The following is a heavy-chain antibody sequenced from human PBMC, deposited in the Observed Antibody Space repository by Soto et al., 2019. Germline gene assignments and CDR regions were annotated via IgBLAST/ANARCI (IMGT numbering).Heavy chain of an antibody. CDR2: INAGGGSI. D-gene: IGHD2-15*01. Sequence: ASVKVSCKASGYTFTSYGISWVRQAPGQGLEWMGKINAGGGSISYAQKFQGRVTMTRDTSTSTVYMELSSLRSDDTAVYYCARDVRIGYCSGGSCFGGEYGMDVWGQGTTVTVPS. CDR1: GYTFTSYG. J-gene: IGHJ6*02. CDR3: ARDVRIGYCSGGSCFGGEYGMDV. V-gene: IGHV1-46*01.